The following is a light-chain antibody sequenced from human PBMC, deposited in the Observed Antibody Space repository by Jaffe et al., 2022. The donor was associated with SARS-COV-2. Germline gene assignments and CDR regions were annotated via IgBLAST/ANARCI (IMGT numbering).Light chain of an antibody. Sequence: EIMMTQSPATLSVSPGERATLSCRASESVSSNLAWYQQKPGQAPRLLIYSASSRATGIPARFSGSGSGTEFTLTISSLQSEDFAVYYCQQYNDWLTWTFGQGTKVEIK. J-gene: IGKJ1*01. V-gene: IGKV3-15*01. CDR2: SAS. CDR3: QQYNDWLTWT. CDR1: ESVSSN.